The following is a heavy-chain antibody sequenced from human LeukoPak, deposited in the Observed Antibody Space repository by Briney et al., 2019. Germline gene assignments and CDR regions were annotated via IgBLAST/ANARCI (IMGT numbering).Heavy chain of an antibody. V-gene: IGHV4-59*08. CDR2: IYYTGNT. CDR3: VRHSRVVAFDY. CDR1: GVSISNHY. Sequence: SETLSLTCTVSGVSISNHYPSWIRQPPGKGLEWIGYIYYTGNTNYNPSLKSRVTISEDTSKNQVSLRLSSVTAADTAVYYCVRHSRVVAFDYWGQGTLVTVSS. J-gene: IGHJ4*02. D-gene: IGHD2-15*01.